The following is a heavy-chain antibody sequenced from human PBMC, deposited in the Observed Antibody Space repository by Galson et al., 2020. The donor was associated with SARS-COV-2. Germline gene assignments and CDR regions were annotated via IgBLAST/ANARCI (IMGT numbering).Heavy chain of an antibody. D-gene: IGHD5-18*01. CDR2: ISTSSSYT. CDR1: GFPFSTYS. J-gene: IGHJ6*02. CDR3: ARDEGIRGYNYGRLYYGLDV. V-gene: IGHV3-21*01. Sequence: GESLKIYCAASGFPFSTYSMNWVRLAPGKGLEWVSSISTSSSYTYYADSVKGRFSISRDNPRNSLYLQMNSLRAEDTAVYYCARDEGIRGYNYGRLYYGLDVWGQGTTVTVSS.